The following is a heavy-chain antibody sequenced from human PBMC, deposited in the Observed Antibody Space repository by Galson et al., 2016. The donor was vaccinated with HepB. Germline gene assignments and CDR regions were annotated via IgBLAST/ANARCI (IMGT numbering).Heavy chain of an antibody. D-gene: IGHD6-19*01. Sequence: SLRLSCAESGLIYSNHWMYWVSQAPGKGLVWVSRIHSDGSTTSYADSVKGRFTVSRDNAKNTLYMQMNSLRAEDTAVYYCARESPTTAGAFDIWGQGTMVTVSS. CDR2: IHSDGSTT. V-gene: IGHV3-74*01. CDR3: ARESPTTAGAFDI. CDR1: GLIYSNHW. J-gene: IGHJ3*02.